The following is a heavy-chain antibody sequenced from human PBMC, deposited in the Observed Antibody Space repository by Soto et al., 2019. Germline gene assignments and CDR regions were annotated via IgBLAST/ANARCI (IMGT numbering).Heavy chain of an antibody. CDR2: IIPIFGTA. CDR3: ARGGRSGYDSYYYYGMDV. D-gene: IGHD5-12*01. J-gene: IGHJ6*02. Sequence: GASVKVSCKASGGTFSSYAISWVRQAPGQGLEWVGGIIPIFGTANYAQKFQGRVTITADESTSTAYMELSSLRSEDTAVYYCARGGRSGYDSYYYYGMDVWGQGTTVTVS. CDR1: GGTFSSYA. V-gene: IGHV1-69*13.